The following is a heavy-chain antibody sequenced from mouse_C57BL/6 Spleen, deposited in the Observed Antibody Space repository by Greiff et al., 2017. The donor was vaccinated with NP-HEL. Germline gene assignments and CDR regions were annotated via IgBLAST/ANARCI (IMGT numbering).Heavy chain of an antibody. CDR1: GYTFTSYW. Sequence: QVQLQQPGAELVMPGASVKLSCKASGYTFTSYWMHWVKQRPGQGLEWIGEIDPSDSYTNYNQKFKGKSTLTVDKSSSTAYMQLSSLTSEDSAVYYCAKRGAYYSNYGDYMDYWGQGTTLTVSS. CDR2: IDPSDSYT. J-gene: IGHJ2*01. CDR3: AKRGAYYSNYGDYMDY. D-gene: IGHD2-5*01. V-gene: IGHV1-69*01.